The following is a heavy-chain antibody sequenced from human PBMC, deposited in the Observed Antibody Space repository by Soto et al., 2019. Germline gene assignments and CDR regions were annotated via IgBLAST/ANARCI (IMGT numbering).Heavy chain of an antibody. CDR2: INPSGGST. V-gene: IGHV1-46*01. Sequence: ASVKVSCKASGYTFTSYYMHWVRQAPGQGLEWMGIINPSGGSTSYAQKFQGRVTVTRDTSTSTVYMELSSLRSEDTAVYYCARDGSRITMIVVATKDAFDIWGQGTMVTVSS. CDR3: ARDGSRITMIVVATKDAFDI. CDR1: GYTFTSYY. J-gene: IGHJ3*02. D-gene: IGHD3-22*01.